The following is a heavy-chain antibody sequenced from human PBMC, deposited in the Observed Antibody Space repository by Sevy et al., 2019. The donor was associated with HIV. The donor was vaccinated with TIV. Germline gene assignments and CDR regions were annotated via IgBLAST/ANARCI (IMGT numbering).Heavy chain of an antibody. D-gene: IGHD6-13*01. CDR2: IDWDDDK. Sequence: SGPTLVKPTQTLTLTCTFSGFSLSTSGMCVSWIRQPPGKALEWLALIDWDDDKYYSTSLKTRLTISKDTSKNQVVLTMNNMDPVDTATYFCARIRGRSYFYYYGMDVWGQGTTVTVSS. CDR3: ARIRGRSYFYYYGMDV. CDR1: GFSLSTSGMC. J-gene: IGHJ6*02. V-gene: IGHV2-70*01.